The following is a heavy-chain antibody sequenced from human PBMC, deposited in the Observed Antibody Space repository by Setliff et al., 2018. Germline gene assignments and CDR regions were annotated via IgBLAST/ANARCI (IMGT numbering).Heavy chain of an antibody. CDR3: ATGPRDSRNYLTWLGS. CDR2: IKSSREGATS. D-gene: IGHD3-22*01. V-gene: IGHV3-15*01. J-gene: IGHJ5*01. CDR1: GITFINAW. Sequence: GGSLRLSCSVSGITFINAWMTWVRQAPGKGPEWVGRIKSSREGATSDYGAPAKGRFTISRDDSKQMIFLQMHNLKTEDTGFYYCATGPRDSRNYLTWLGSWCQGTLVTVSS.